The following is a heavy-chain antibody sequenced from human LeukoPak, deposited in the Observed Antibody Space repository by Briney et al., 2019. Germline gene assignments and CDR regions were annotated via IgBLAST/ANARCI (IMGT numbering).Heavy chain of an antibody. CDR2: ISYGGSA. J-gene: IGHJ3*02. D-gene: IGHD5-18*01. CDR1: GGSFSSSTHF. Sequence: SETLFLTCTVSGGSFSSSTHFWGWIRQPPGKGLEWIGSISYGGSAYYNPSLKSRVTISVDTSKNQFSLKLTSVSAADTAMYYCARRGWTGGYTYAAFDIWGQGTMVTVSS. V-gene: IGHV4-39*01. CDR3: ARRGWTGGYTYAAFDI.